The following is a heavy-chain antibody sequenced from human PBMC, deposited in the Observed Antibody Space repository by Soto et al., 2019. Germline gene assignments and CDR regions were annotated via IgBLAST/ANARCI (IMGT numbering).Heavy chain of an antibody. CDR3: ARVTELGTGYAMDV. D-gene: IGHD1-7*01. CDR2: ILPKFGKT. J-gene: IGHJ6*02. V-gene: IGHV1-69*06. CDR1: GGTFSDSG. Sequence: QVRLAQSGAEVKKPGSSVKVSCKASGGTFSDSGVTWVRQAPRQGLEWVGAILPKFGKTNYAQKLQGRVAIIADKSPDTVFLEVSRLRSDDTAVYFCARVTELGTGYAMDVWGQGTTVIVS.